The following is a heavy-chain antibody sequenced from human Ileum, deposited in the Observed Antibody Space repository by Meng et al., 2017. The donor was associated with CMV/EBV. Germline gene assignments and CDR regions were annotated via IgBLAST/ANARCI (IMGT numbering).Heavy chain of an antibody. CDR3: ARATPYQLLSPSCGFDP. CDR2: IYYSGST. J-gene: IGHJ5*02. CDR1: GGSISSSSYY. D-gene: IGHD2-2*01. Sequence: SETLSLTFTVSGGSISSSSYYWGWIRQPPGKGLEWIGSIYYSGSTYYNPSLKSRVTISVDTSKNQFSLKLSSVTAADTAVYYCARATPYQLLSPSCGFDPWGQGTLVTVSS. V-gene: IGHV4-39*07.